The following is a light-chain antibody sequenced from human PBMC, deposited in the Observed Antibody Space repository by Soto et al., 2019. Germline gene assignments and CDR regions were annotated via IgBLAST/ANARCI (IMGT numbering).Light chain of an antibody. CDR1: QSFSSTY. V-gene: IGKV3-20*01. CDR2: GAS. CDR3: QQYSSSPIT. Sequence: IVLTQSPCTLSLSPGERATLSWRASQSFSSTYLAWYKQQPGQAPRLLIYGASSRATGIPDRFSGGGSGTDFSLTISRLDPEDFEVYYCQQYSSSPITFGQGTRLEIK. J-gene: IGKJ5*01.